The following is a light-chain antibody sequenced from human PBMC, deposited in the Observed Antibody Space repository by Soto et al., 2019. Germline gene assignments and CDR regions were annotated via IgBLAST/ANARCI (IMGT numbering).Light chain of an antibody. J-gene: IGLJ1*01. CDR3: SSYRSSSTYV. CDR1: SSDVGGYND. Sequence: QSALTQPASVSGSPGQSITISCTGTSSDVGGYNDVSWYQQHPGKAPKLMIYDVSSRPSGVSDRFSGSKSGNTASLTISGLQAEDEADYYCSSYRSSSTYVFGTGTKLTVL. V-gene: IGLV2-14*01. CDR2: DVS.